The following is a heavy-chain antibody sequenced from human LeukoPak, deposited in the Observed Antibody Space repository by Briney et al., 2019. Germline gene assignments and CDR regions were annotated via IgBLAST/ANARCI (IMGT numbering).Heavy chain of an antibody. Sequence: GGSLRLSCAAFGFTFSSYAMSWVRQAPGKGLEWVSAISGSGGSTYYADSVKGRFTISRDNSKNTLYLQMNSLRAEDTAVYYCAKDPSIYGDYWFDPWGQGTLVTVSS. CDR3: AKDPSIYGDYWFDP. CDR2: ISGSGGST. D-gene: IGHD4-17*01. J-gene: IGHJ5*02. V-gene: IGHV3-23*01. CDR1: GFTFSSYA.